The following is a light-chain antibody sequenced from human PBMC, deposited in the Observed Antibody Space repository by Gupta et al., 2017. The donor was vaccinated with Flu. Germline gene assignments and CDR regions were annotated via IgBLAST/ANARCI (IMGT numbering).Light chain of an antibody. J-gene: IGKJ5*01. CDR3: QQYGSSPPIT. CDR2: DAS. Sequence: EIVFKQSPATLSLSPGGRATLSCGASQSVSSSYLAWYQQKPGLAPRLLIYDASSRATGIPDRFSGSGSGTDFTLTISRLEPEDFAVYYCQQYGSSPPITFGQGTRLEIK. V-gene: IGKV3D-20*01. CDR1: QSVSSSY.